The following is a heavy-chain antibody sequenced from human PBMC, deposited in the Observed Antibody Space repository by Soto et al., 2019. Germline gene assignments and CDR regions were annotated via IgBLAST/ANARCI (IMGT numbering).Heavy chain of an antibody. V-gene: IGHV1-3*01. J-gene: IGHJ5*01. CDR3: ARDRGIVVVPAAHKWFDS. CDR2: INAGNGNT. D-gene: IGHD2-2*01. CDR1: GYTFTSYA. Sequence: XPVQVSCEASGYTFTSYAMDLVRQAPGQRLEWMGWINAGNGNTKYSQKFQGRVTITRDTSASTAYMELSSLRSEDTAVYYCARDRGIVVVPAAHKWFDSWGQGTLVTVSS.